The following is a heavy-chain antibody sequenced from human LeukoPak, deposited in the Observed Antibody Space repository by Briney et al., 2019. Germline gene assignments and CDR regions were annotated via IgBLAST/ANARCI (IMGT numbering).Heavy chain of an antibody. J-gene: IGHJ4*02. CDR2: IKHNGREK. Sequence: HPGGSLRLSCAASGFTFETYWMSWVSQAPGKGMEWLANIKHNGREKYYVDSVKGRFTISRDNAKASLYLHMNSLRVEDTAIYYCARVRFPADCWGQGTLVTVSS. CDR3: ARVRFPADC. CDR1: GFTFETYW. D-gene: IGHD2-2*01. V-gene: IGHV3-7*01.